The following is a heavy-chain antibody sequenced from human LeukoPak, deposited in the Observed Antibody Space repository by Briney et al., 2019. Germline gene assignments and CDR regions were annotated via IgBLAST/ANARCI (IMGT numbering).Heavy chain of an antibody. V-gene: IGHV3-30*18. CDR2: ISYDGSNK. CDR3: AKSPSGAAAATGDY. D-gene: IGHD6-13*01. J-gene: IGHJ4*02. CDR1: GFTFKNYW. Sequence: GGSLRLSCAGSGFTFKNYWIDWVRQVPGKGLEWVAVISYDGSNKYYADSVKGRFTISRDNSKNTLYLQMNSLRAEDTAVYYCAKSPSGAAAATGDYWGQGNLVTVSS.